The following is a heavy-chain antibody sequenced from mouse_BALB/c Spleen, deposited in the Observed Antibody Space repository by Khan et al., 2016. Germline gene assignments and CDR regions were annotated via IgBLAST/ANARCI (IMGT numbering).Heavy chain of an antibody. Sequence: EVELVESGGDLVKPGGSLKLSCVASGFTFSNYGMSWVRQTPDKRLEWVASISIGGRFTYYPDNVTGRFTISRDNVENTLYLHMRSLKSEDTAMYHCASLSNCFQMDFSGQGNSVTVSS. CDR1: GFTFSNYG. J-gene: IGHJ4*01. V-gene: IGHV5-6*01. CDR2: ISIGGRFT. D-gene: IGHD4-1*01. CDR3: ASLSNCFQMDF.